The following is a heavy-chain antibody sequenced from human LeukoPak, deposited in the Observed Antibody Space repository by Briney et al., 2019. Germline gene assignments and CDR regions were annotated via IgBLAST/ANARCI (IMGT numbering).Heavy chain of an antibody. CDR1: GGSISSYY. CDR3: ARAEDTSVRGVPYIFDY. D-gene: IGHD3-10*01. J-gene: IGHJ4*02. CDR2: IYYSGST. Sequence: SETLSLTCTVSGGSISSYYWSWVRQPPGKGLEWMGDIYYSGSTNYNPSLKSRGTISVATSKNQSSLKLSSVTAADTAVYYCARAEDTSVRGVPYIFDYWGREPWSPSPQ. V-gene: IGHV4-59*01.